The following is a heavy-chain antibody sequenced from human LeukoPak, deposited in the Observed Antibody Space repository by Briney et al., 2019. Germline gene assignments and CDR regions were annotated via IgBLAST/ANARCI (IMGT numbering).Heavy chain of an antibody. Sequence: ASVKVSCKASGYSFINYGISWVRQAAGQGPEWMGWISTYSDDSRYAQKFQGRVTMTTDASTRTAYTELRSLRSDDTAVYYCARESRSSGEDYWGQGTLVTVSS. CDR2: ISTYSDDS. J-gene: IGHJ4*02. CDR3: ARESRSSGEDY. V-gene: IGHV1-18*01. CDR1: GYSFINYG. D-gene: IGHD6-19*01.